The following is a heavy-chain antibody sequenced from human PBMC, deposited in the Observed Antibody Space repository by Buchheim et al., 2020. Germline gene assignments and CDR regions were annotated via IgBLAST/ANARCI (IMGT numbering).Heavy chain of an antibody. CDR2: ISSSSSYT. D-gene: IGHD6-19*01. Sequence: QVQLVESGGGLVKPGGSLRLSCAASGFTFSDYYMSWIRQAPGKGLEWVSYISSSSSYTNYADSVKGRFTISRDNAKNSLYLQRNSLRAEDTAVYYCARDVSDESWLVRNNYWYFDLWGRGTL. J-gene: IGHJ2*01. CDR3: ARDVSDESWLVRNNYWYFDL. V-gene: IGHV3-11*06. CDR1: GFTFSDYY.